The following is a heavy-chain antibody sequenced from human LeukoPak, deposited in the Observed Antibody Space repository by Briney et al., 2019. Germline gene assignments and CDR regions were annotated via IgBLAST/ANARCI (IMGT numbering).Heavy chain of an antibody. D-gene: IGHD4-17*01. Sequence: SETLSLTCTVSGGSISGSSYYWGWIRQPPGKGLEWIGSIYYSGSTYYNPSLKSRVTISVDTSKNQFSLKLSSVTAADTAVYYCARQYGDYDHGAFDIWGQGTMVTVSS. J-gene: IGHJ3*02. CDR3: ARQYGDYDHGAFDI. V-gene: IGHV4-39*01. CDR2: IYYSGST. CDR1: GGSISGSSYY.